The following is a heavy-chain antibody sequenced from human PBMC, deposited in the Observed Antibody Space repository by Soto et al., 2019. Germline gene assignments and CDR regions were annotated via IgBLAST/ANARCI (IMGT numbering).Heavy chain of an antibody. Sequence: EVQLVESGGGLVKPGGSLRLSCAASGFTFSSYSMNWVRQAPGKGLEWVSSISSSRSYNYYADSVRGRFTISRDNAKNSLYLQMNSLRAEDTAVYYCAREGKEWLTLSYDYMDVWGKGTTVTVSS. J-gene: IGHJ6*03. V-gene: IGHV3-21*01. D-gene: IGHD5-12*01. CDR2: ISSSRSYN. CDR1: GFTFSSYS. CDR3: AREGKEWLTLSYDYMDV.